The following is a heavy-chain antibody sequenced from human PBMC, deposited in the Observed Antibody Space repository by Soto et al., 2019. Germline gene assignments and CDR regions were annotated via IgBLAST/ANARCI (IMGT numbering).Heavy chain of an antibody. D-gene: IGHD2-15*01. CDR1: GVTFSSYA. V-gene: IGHV3-23*01. CDR3: AKPDCSGGSCYPPQVYYGMDV. J-gene: IGHJ6*02. Sequence: GGSLRLSCAASGVTFSSYAMSWVRQAPGKGLEWVSAISGSGGSTYYADSVKGRFTISRDNSKNTLYLQMNSLRAEDTAVYYCAKPDCSGGSCYPPQVYYGMDVWGQGTTVTVSS. CDR2: ISGSGGST.